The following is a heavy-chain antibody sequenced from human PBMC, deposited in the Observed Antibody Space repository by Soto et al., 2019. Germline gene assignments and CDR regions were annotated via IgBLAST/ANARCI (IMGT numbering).Heavy chain of an antibody. Sequence: SETLSLTCAVYGGSFSGYYWSWIRQPPGKGLEWIGEINHSGSTNYNPSLKSRVTISVDTSKNQFSLKLSSVTAADTAVYYCARGKTVSYFGYWGQGTLVSVSS. J-gene: IGHJ4*02. D-gene: IGHD4-17*01. CDR2: INHSGST. V-gene: IGHV4-34*01. CDR1: GGSFSGYY. CDR3: ARGKTVSYFGY.